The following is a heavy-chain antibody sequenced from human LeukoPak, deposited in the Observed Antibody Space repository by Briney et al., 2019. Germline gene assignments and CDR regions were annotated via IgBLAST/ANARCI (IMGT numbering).Heavy chain of an antibody. V-gene: IGHV3-21*01. CDR1: GFTFSSYS. Sequence: GGSLRLSCAASGFTFSSYSMNWVRQAPGKGLEWVSSISSSSSYIYYADSVKGRFTISRDNAKNSLYLQMNSLRAEDTAVYYCARDSDTATVNGWFDPWGQGTLVTVSS. D-gene: IGHD5-18*01. J-gene: IGHJ5*02. CDR2: ISSSSSYI. CDR3: ARDSDTATVNGWFDP.